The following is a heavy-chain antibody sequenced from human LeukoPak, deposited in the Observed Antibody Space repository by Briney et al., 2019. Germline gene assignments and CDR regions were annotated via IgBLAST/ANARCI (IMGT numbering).Heavy chain of an antibody. CDR1: GGTFSSYA. CDR3: ARGVGATFDFI. J-gene: IGHJ3*02. D-gene: IGHD1-26*01. V-gene: IGHV1-69*06. CDR2: IIPIFGTA. Sequence: GASVKVSCKASGGTFSSYAISWVRQAPGQGLEWMGGIIPIFGTANYAQKFQGRVTIIADKFTSTAYMEVSSLRSEDTAVYYCARGVGATFDFIWGQGTLVTVSS.